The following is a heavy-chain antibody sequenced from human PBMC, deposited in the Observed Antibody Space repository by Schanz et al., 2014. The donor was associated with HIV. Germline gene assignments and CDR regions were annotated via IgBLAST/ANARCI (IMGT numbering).Heavy chain of an antibody. CDR3: AAGLIRYFFDY. CDR1: GFTISSNY. D-gene: IGHD2-21*01. J-gene: IGHJ4*02. CDR2: VYIGDST. V-gene: IGHV3-66*01. Sequence: EVQLVESGGGLVKPGGSLTLTCAVSGFTISSNYMSWVRQAPGKGLEWVSVVYIGDSTFYANSVKGRFTISRDDSKNTLYLQMNSLRAEDTAMYYCAAGLIRYFFDYWGQGTLVTVSS.